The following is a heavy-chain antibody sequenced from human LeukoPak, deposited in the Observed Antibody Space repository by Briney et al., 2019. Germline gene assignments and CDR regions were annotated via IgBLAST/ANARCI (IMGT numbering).Heavy chain of an antibody. Sequence: LGASVKVSCKASGYTFTGYYMHWVRQAPGQGLEWMGWINPNSGGTNYAQKFQGRVTMTRDTSISTAYMELSRLRSDDTAVYYCARVAAPGNRFWFNPWGQGTLVTVSS. CDR3: ARVAAPGNRFWFNP. J-gene: IGHJ5*02. D-gene: IGHD6-13*01. CDR1: GYTFTGYY. V-gene: IGHV1-2*03. CDR2: INPNSGGT.